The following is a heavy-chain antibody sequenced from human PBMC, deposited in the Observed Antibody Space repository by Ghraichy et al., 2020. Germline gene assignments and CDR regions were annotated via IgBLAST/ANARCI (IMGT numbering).Heavy chain of an antibody. CDR1: GFTFSSYA. J-gene: IGHJ4*02. CDR2: ISYDGSNK. CDR3: ARAPAPFWSDWLAYFDY. D-gene: IGHD1-1*01. Sequence: GGSLRLSCAASGFTFSSYAIHWVRQAPGKGLEWVAVISYDGSNKYYADSVKGRFTISRDNSKNTLYLQMSSLRAEDTAVYYCARAPAPFWSDWLAYFDYWGQGTLVTVSS. V-gene: IGHV3-30*04.